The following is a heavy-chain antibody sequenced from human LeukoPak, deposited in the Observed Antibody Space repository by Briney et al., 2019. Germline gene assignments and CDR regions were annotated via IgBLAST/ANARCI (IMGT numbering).Heavy chain of an antibody. D-gene: IGHD2-2*01. V-gene: IGHV3-21*04. CDR3: AKDGGDDVVVPAALDY. Sequence: PGGSLRLSCAASGFTFSSYSMNWVRQAPGKGLEWVSSISSSSSYIYYADSVKGRFTISRDNAKNSLYLQMNSLRAEDTALYYCAKDGGDDVVVPAALDYWGQGTLVTVSS. CDR1: GFTFSSYS. J-gene: IGHJ4*02. CDR2: ISSSSSYI.